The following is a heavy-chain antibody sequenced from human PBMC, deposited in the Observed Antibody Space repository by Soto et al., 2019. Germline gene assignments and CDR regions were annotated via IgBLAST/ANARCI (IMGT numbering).Heavy chain of an antibody. V-gene: IGHV1-2*04. CDR2: LHPSSGAT. J-gene: IGHJ6*02. CDR3: XXXXXXKXXXXXXPRHYYYGLDI. Sequence: QEQLVQSGAEVRRPGASVKVSCKASGYTFTDYYLHWVRQAPGQGLEWIGWLHPSSGATNYAQKFQDCVTLTRDTXXXXXXXXXXXXXXXXXXXXXXXXXXXXKXXXXXXPRHYYYGLDIWGQGTTVIVSS. CDR1: GYTFTDYY.